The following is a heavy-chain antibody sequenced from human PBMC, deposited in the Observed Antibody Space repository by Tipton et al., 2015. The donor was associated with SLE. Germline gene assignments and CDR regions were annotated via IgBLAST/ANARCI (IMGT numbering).Heavy chain of an antibody. CDR2: IYYSGST. D-gene: IGHD6-6*01. CDR3: ARGWSSSSYYYYYMDV. CDR1: GGPISSYY. V-gene: IGHV4-59*01. J-gene: IGHJ6*03. Sequence: LRLSCTVSGGPISSYYWSWIRQPPGKGLEWIGYIYYSGSTNYNPSLKSRVTISVDTSKNQFSLKLSSVTAADTAVYYCARGWSSSSYYYYYMDVWGKGTTVTVSS.